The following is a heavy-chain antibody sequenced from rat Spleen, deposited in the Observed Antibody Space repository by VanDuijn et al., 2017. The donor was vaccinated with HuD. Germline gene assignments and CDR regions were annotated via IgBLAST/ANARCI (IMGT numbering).Heavy chain of an antibody. CDR1: GFTFSDYY. D-gene: IGHD3-1*01. CDR2: ISSDGRRN. V-gene: IGHV5-29*01. CDR3: TAASNEY. Sequence: EVQLVESGGGLVQPGRSLKLSCAASGFTFSDYYMAWVRQAPTKGLEWVATISSDGRRNYYRDSVKGRFTISRDDSKSMVYLQMDDLKTEDTAMYYCTAASNEYWGQGVMVTVSS. J-gene: IGHJ2*01.